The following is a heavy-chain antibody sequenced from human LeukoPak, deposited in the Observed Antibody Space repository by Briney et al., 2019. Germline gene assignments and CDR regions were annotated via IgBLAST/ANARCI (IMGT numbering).Heavy chain of an antibody. CDR3: ARFTYTTRPSDV. J-gene: IGHJ6*04. CDR2: IYSSGST. V-gene: IGHV4-4*09. Sequence: SETLSLTCSVSGGSISGYYWSWIRQPPGQALEWIGYIYSSGSTNNNPSLQSRVTMSVDTSMNQFSLRLSSVTAADTAVYYCARFTYTTRPSDVWGKGTTVTVSS. CDR1: GGSISGYY. D-gene: IGHD3-16*01.